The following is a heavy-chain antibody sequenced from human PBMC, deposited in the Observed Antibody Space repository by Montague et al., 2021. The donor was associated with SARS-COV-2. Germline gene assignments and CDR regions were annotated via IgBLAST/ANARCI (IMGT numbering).Heavy chain of an antibody. V-gene: IGHV6-1*01. D-gene: IGHD6-19*01. CDR1: GDSVSSSTVA. J-gene: IGHJ4*02. Sequence: CAISGDSVSSSTVAWDWLRQSPSRGLEWLGRTYFSSSVYNDYALSVKSRLNIQPDSAKNQFSLQLISVTPEDTAIYYCARQDTSGWLTSDYWGQGILVTVSS. CDR2: TYFSSSVYN. CDR3: ARQDTSGWLTSDY.